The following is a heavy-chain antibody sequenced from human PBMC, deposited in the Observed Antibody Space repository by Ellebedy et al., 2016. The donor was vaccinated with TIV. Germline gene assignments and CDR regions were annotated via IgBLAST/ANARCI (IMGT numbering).Heavy chain of an antibody. CDR2: VSYRGST. V-gene: IGHV4-39*01. CDR3: ASWYYYGAGSYKAFDY. CDR1: GGSVTTSSDYY. J-gene: IGHJ4*02. Sequence: GSLRLSXTVSGGSVTTSSDYYWGWIRQPPGKGLEWIGSVSYRGSTYYNPSLESRLTMSVGTSKNQFSLRLSSVTAADTAVYYCASWYYYGAGSYKAFDYWGQGTLLTVSS. D-gene: IGHD3-10*01.